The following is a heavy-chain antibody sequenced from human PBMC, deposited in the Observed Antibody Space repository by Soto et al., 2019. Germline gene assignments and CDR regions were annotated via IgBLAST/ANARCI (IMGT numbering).Heavy chain of an antibody. CDR3: AKEGSSGWQPYFDY. V-gene: IGHV3-30*18. D-gene: IGHD6-19*01. Sequence: QVQLVESGGGVVQPGRSLRLSCAASGFTFSSYGMHWVRQAPGKGLEWVAVISYDGSNKYYADSVKGRFTISRDNSKNTLYLQMNSLRAEDTAVYYCAKEGSSGWQPYFDYWGQGTLVTVSS. CDR1: GFTFSSYG. J-gene: IGHJ4*02. CDR2: ISYDGSNK.